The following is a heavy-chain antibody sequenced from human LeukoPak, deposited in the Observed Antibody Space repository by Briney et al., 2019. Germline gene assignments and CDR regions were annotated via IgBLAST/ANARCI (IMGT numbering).Heavy chain of an antibody. CDR3: ARVFPWEQTGFDP. D-gene: IGHD1-26*01. Sequence: ASVKVSCKASGYTFTSYYMHWVRQAPGQGLEWMGIINPSGGSTSYAQKFQGRVTMTRDTSASTVYMELSSLRSEDTAVYYCARVFPWEQTGFDPWGQGTLVTVSS. CDR2: INPSGGST. J-gene: IGHJ5*02. CDR1: GYTFTSYY. V-gene: IGHV1-46*03.